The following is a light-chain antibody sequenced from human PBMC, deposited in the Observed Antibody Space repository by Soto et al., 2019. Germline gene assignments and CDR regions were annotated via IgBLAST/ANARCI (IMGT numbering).Light chain of an antibody. CDR1: QSISSW. Sequence: DIQMTQSPSSVSASVGDRVTITCRASQSISSWLAWYQQKPGKAPKLLIYKASSLESGVPSRFSGSGSGTEFTLTISSLQPEDFATYYCLQHNSYPSFGGGTKVDIK. CDR2: KAS. V-gene: IGKV1-5*03. CDR3: LQHNSYPS. J-gene: IGKJ4*01.